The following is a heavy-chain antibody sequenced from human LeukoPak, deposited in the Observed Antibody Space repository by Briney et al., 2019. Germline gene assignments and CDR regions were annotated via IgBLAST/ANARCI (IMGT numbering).Heavy chain of an antibody. CDR1: GGSFSGCY. Sequence: NPPETLSLTCAVYGGSFSGCYWSWIRQPPGKGLEWIGEINHSGSTNYNPSLKSRVTISVDTSKNQFSLKLSSVTAADTAVYYCARGGRIQLWPGYDYWGQGTLVTVSS. J-gene: IGHJ4*02. D-gene: IGHD5-18*01. CDR2: INHSGST. V-gene: IGHV4-34*01. CDR3: ARGGRIQLWPGYDY.